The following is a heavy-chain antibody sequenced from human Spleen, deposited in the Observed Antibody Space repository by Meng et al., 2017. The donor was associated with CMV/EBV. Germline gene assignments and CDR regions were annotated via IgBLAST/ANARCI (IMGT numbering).Heavy chain of an antibody. V-gene: IGHV3-20*04. Sequence: CAASGFTVSSNYMSWVRQAPGKGLEWVSGINWNGASVAYADSVKGRFTISGDKAKNSLYLQMNSLRVDDTALYYCARSGTFDWNYEDYWGRGTLVTVSS. J-gene: IGHJ4*02. D-gene: IGHD1-7*01. CDR3: ARSGTFDWNYEDY. CDR1: GFTVSSNY. CDR2: INWNGASV.